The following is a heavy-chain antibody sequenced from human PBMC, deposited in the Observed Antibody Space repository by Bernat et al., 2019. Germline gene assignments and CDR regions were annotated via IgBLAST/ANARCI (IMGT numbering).Heavy chain of an antibody. CDR2: INEDGSEE. Sequence: EVQLVESGGGLVQPGGSRRLSCVGSGFSFSSYWMTWVRQPPGKGLEWVASINEDGSEEQYVDSVKGRFTISRDNTKNSLYLQMNSLRVEDTAVFYCAKRPGYQIGMVVWGQGTTVTVSS. CDR1: GFSFSSYW. J-gene: IGHJ6*02. V-gene: IGHV3-7*01. CDR3: AKRPGYQIGMVV. D-gene: IGHD2-8*02.